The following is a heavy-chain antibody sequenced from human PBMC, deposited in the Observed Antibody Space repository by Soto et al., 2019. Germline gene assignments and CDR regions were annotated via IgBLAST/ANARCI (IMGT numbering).Heavy chain of an antibody. Sequence: QITLRESGPTRVRPTQPLTLTCNFAGFSLSSSGVGVGWIRQSPGKAPEWLVVIYWDDDKRYNPSLKSRLTINKATSKNQVFLTMTNMDPVDTGTYYCAHRALYSGSYWDGGYFDTWGQGIPVTVSP. CDR2: IYWDDDK. CDR1: GFSLSSSGVG. D-gene: IGHD1-26*01. J-gene: IGHJ4*02. V-gene: IGHV2-5*02. CDR3: AHRALYSGSYWDGGYFDT.